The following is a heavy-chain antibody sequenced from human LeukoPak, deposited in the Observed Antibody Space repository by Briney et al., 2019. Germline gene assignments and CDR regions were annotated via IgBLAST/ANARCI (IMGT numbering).Heavy chain of an antibody. V-gene: IGHV4-39*07. CDR1: GGSISSSGYY. Sequence: SETLSLTCTVSGGSISSSGYYWGWIRQPPGTGLEWIGSMYYSGSTYYNPSLKSRVTISVDTSKDQFSLRLNSVTAADTAVYYCARIRRLQSGAFYFFDYWGQGTLVTVSS. J-gene: IGHJ4*02. CDR3: ARIRRLQSGAFYFFDY. D-gene: IGHD7-27*01. CDR2: MYYSGST.